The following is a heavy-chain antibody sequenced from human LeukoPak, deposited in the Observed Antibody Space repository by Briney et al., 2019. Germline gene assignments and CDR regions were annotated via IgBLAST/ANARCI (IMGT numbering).Heavy chain of an antibody. CDR3: ARHVSGSAMMHYFDY. CDR1: GASIRSGRNY. D-gene: IGHD5-18*01. CDR2: IYYSGSS. V-gene: IGHV4-39*01. Sequence: SETLSLTCNVSGASIRSGRNYWGWIRQSPGKGLEWIGSIYYSGSSSYNPSLQSRVSISVDTSKNHISLKVFSLTAADTALYYCARHVSGSAMMHYFDYWSQGNLVTVSS. J-gene: IGHJ4*02.